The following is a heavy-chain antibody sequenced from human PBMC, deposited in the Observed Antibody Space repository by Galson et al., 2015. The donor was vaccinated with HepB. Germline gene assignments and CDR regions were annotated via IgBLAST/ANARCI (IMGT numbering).Heavy chain of an antibody. V-gene: IGHV1-2*06. J-gene: IGHJ4*02. D-gene: IGHD2-8*02. CDR1: GYTFTSYA. Sequence: SVKVSCKASGYTFTSYAMNWVRQAPGQGLEWMGRINPNSGGTNYAQKFQGRVTMTRDTSISTAYMELSRLRSDDTAVYYCARVGYCTGGVCYRGFDYWGQGTLVTVSS. CDR2: INPNSGGT. CDR3: ARVGYCTGGVCYRGFDY.